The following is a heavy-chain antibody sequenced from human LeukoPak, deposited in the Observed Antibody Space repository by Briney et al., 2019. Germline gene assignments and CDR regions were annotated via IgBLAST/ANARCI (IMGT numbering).Heavy chain of an antibody. CDR1: GFTFSDYY. CDR3: ARTRRYCSSTSCYGPHYFDY. J-gene: IGHJ4*02. V-gene: IGHV3-11*03. D-gene: IGHD2-2*01. CDR2: ISSSSSYT. Sequence: GGSLRLSCAASGFTFSDYYMSWIRQAPGKGLERVSYISSSSSYTNYADSVKGRFTISRDNAKNSLYLQMNSLRAEDTAVYYCARTRRYCSSTSCYGPHYFDYWGQGTLVTVSS.